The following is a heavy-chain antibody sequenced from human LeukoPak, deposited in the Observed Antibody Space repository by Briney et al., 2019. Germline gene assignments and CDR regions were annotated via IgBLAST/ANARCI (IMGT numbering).Heavy chain of an antibody. CDR1: GGSISSSSYY. CDR3: ATTTDYGGNSRWFDP. J-gene: IGHJ5*02. V-gene: IGHV4-39*01. CDR2: IHYSGST. Sequence: SETLSLTCTVSGGSISSSSYYWGWIRQPPGKGLEWIGSIHYSGSTYYKPSLKSRVTISVDTSKNQFSLKLSSVTAADTAVYYCATTTDYGGNSRWFDPWGQGTLVTVSS. D-gene: IGHD4-23*01.